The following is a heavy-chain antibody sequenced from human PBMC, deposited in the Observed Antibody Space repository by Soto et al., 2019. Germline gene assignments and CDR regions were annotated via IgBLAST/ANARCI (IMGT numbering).Heavy chain of an antibody. CDR1: GGSFSGYY. CDR2: INHSGST. J-gene: IGHJ3*02. D-gene: IGHD6-13*01. Sequence: SETLSLTCAVYGGSFSGYYWSWIRQPPGKGLEWIGEINHSGSTNYNPSLKSRVTISVDTSKNQFSLKLSSVTAADTAVYYCARPNFLYPAAAGLDAFDIWGQGTMVTVSS. CDR3: ARPNFLYPAAAGLDAFDI. V-gene: IGHV4-34*01.